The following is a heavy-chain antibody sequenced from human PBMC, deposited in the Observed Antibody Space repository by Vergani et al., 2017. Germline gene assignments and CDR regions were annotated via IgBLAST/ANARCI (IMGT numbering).Heavy chain of an antibody. CDR1: GFTLSSYS. J-gene: IGHJ4*02. CDR3: ARGIAASGSPFDY. Sequence: EVQLVESGGGLVQPGGSLRLSCAASGFTLSSYSMNWVRQAPGKGLEWVSYISSSSSTINYADSVKGRLAISRDNAKNSLYLQMNSLRDEDTAVYYCARGIAASGSPFDYWGQGTLVTVSS. CDR2: ISSSSSTI. D-gene: IGHD6-13*01. V-gene: IGHV3-48*02.